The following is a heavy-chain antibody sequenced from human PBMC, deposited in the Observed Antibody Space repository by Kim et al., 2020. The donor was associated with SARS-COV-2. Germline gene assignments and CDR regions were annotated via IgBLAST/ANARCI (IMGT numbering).Heavy chain of an antibody. V-gene: IGHV4-61*07. D-gene: IGHD3-3*01. Sequence: SLKRRVTISVDTSKNQFSLKPSSVTAADTAVYYCARHVVGIFGVVTYMDVWGKGTTVTVSS. J-gene: IGHJ6*03. CDR3: ARHVVGIFGVVTYMDV.